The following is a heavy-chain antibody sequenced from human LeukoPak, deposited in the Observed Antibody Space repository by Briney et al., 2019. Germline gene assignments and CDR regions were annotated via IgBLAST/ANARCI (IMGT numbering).Heavy chain of an antibody. CDR3: ARDLQYGSGSGWGMDV. D-gene: IGHD3-10*01. J-gene: IGHJ6*02. Sequence: PGGSLRLSCAASGFTLSSYWMHWVRQAPGKGLVWVSRINSDGSSTGYADSVKGRFTISRDNAKNSLYLQMNSLRAEDTAVYYCARDLQYGSGSGWGMDVWGQGTTVTVSS. CDR2: INSDGSST. V-gene: IGHV3-74*01. CDR1: GFTLSSYW.